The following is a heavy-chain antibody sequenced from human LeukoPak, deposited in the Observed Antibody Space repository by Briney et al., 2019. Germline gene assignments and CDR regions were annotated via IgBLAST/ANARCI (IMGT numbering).Heavy chain of an antibody. CDR3: AKSKSLGLQYFDN. Sequence: SETLSLTCAVSGGSISSRTYFWGWIRQPPGGGLEWIGSMYYTGDTYYNPSLNSRVAMSIDTSNNLFSLKLSSVTAADTAVYYCAKSKSLGLQYFDNWGQGTLATVSS. CDR2: MYYTGDT. CDR1: GGSISSRTYF. D-gene: IGHD1-7*01. V-gene: IGHV4-39*07. J-gene: IGHJ4*02.